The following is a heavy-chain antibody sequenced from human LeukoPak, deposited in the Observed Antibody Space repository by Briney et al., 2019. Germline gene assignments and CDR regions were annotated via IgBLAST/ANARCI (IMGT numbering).Heavy chain of an antibody. CDR3: AREYCSGGTCFDVFDI. CDR1: GFTFSSYW. J-gene: IGHJ3*02. D-gene: IGHD2-15*01. V-gene: IGHV3-74*01. CDR2: ISSDGSYT. Sequence: PGGSLRLSCAASGFTFSSYWMHWVRQAPGKGLVWVSRISSDGSYTIYADSVKGRFTISRDNAKNTLYLQMNSLGAEDTAVYYCAREYCSGGTCFDVFDIWGQGTMVTVSS.